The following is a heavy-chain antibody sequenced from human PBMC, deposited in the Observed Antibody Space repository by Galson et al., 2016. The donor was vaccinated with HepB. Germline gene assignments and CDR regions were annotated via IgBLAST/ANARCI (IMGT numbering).Heavy chain of an antibody. V-gene: IGHV3-30-3*01. Sequence: SLRLSCTASGFISSHHALHWVRQAPGKGLQWVAVISFDGSNTYYADSVRGRFTISRDNAKNSLYLHMNSLRAEDTALYYCVRDLDYWGQGTLVTVSS. CDR3: VRDLDY. CDR2: ISFDGSNT. J-gene: IGHJ4*02. CDR1: GFISSHHA.